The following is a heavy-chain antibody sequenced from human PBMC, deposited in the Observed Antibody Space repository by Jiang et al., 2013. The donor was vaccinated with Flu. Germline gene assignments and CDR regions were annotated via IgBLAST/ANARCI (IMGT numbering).Heavy chain of an antibody. CDR2: ISYDGSNK. Sequence: FSSYAMHWVRQAPGKGLEWVAVISYDGSNKYYADSVKGRFTISRDNSKNTLYLQMNSLRAEDTAVYYCARDHRAVAGSGYYYCGMDVWGQGTTVTVSS. J-gene: IGHJ6*02. V-gene: IGHV3-30-3*01. CDR3: ARDHRAVAGSGYYYCGMDV. CDR1: FSSYA. D-gene: IGHD6-19*01.